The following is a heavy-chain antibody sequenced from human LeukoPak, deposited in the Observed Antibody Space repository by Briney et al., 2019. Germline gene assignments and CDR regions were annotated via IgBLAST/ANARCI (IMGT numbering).Heavy chain of an antibody. D-gene: IGHD6-19*01. CDR3: AKDPIAVAGNNYYRMDV. J-gene: IGHJ6*02. CDR1: GFTFSRYG. Sequence: GGSLRLSCAASGFTFSRYGMYWVRQAPGKGLEWVAVILSDGTNKYYADSVKGRFTISRDNSKNTLYLQMNSLRAEDTAVYYCAKDPIAVAGNNYYRMDVWGQGTTVSVSS. CDR2: ILSDGTNK. V-gene: IGHV3-30*18.